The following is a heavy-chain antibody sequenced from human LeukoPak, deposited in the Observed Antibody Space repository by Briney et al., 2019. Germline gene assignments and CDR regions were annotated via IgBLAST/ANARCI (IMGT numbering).Heavy chain of an antibody. CDR2: IIPIFGTA. D-gene: IGHD6-19*01. Sequence: ASVKVSCKAPGGTFSSYAISWVRQAPRQGLEWMGGIIPIFGTANYAQKFQGRVTITTDESTSTAYMELSSLRSEDTAVYYCARAYSIGWYGAIDIWGQGTMVTVSS. J-gene: IGHJ3*02. V-gene: IGHV1-69*05. CDR1: GGTFSSYA. CDR3: ARAYSIGWYGAIDI.